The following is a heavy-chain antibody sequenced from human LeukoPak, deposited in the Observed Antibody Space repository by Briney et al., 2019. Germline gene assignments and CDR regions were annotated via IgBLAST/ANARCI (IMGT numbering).Heavy chain of an antibody. J-gene: IGHJ5*02. CDR3: ASLGVVVTGGNWFDP. CDR1: GGSFSGYY. D-gene: IGHD3-22*01. V-gene: IGHV4-34*01. Sequence: PSETLSLTCAVYGGSFSGYYWSWIRQPPGKGLEWIGEINHSGSTNYNPSLKSRVTISVDTSKNQFSLKLSSVTAADTAVYYCASLGVVVTGGNWFDPWGQGTLVTVSS. CDR2: INHSGST.